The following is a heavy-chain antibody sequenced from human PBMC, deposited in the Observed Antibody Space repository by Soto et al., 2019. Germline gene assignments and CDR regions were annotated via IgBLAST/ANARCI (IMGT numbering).Heavy chain of an antibody. CDR2: ISYDGSNK. J-gene: IGHJ4*02. V-gene: IGHV3-30-3*01. Sequence: QVQLVESGGGVVQPGRSLRLSCAASGFTFSSYAMHWVRQAPGKGLEWVAVISYDGSNKYYADSVKGRFTISRDNSKNTLYLQMNSLRAEDTAVYYCARDFAGAIAVAGTSVGTFVYWGQGTLVTVSS. D-gene: IGHD6-19*01. CDR3: ARDFAGAIAVAGTSVGTFVY. CDR1: GFTFSSYA.